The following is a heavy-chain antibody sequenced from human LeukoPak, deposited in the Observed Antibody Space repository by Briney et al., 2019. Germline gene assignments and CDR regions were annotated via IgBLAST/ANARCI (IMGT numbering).Heavy chain of an antibody. CDR1: GFTFRTSG. J-gene: IGHJ4*02. V-gene: IGHV3-48*04. D-gene: IGHD1-7*01. CDR2: ISSSGTTI. CDR3: ATGITLDY. Sequence: PGGSLRLSCAASGFTFRTSGMNWVRQAPGKGLEWVSYISSSGTTISYAQSVKGRFTISRDNAKNSLFLEMNSLRAEDTAVYYCATGITLDYWGQGALVTVSS.